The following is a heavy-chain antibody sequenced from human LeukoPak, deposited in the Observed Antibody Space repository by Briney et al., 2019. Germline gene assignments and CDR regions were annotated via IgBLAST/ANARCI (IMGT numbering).Heavy chain of an antibody. CDR2: ISRDATST. D-gene: IGHD2-21*02. J-gene: IGHJ4*02. V-gene: IGHV3-11*01. Sequence: GGSLRLSCAASGFAFSDYYMSWFRQAPGKGLEWISYISRDATSTYYADSVKGRFTVSRDNAKNSLYLQMNSLTVEDTAVYYCARRTGAYCGADCYSDYWGQGTLVTVSS. CDR3: ARRTGAYCGADCYSDY. CDR1: GFAFSDYY.